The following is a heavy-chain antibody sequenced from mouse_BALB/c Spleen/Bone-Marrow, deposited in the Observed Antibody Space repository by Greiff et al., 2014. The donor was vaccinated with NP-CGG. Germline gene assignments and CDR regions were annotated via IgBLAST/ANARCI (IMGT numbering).Heavy chain of an antibody. J-gene: IGHJ4*01. CDR2: ISSGSSSI. D-gene: IGHD3-1*01. CDR1: GFTFSSFG. CDR3: ARGSDQGYPMDY. V-gene: IGHV5-17*02. Sequence: EVMLVESGGGLVQPGGSRKLSCAASGFTFSSFGMHWVRQAPEKGLEWVAYISSGSSSIYYADTVKGQFTISRDNSKNILFLQMTSLRSEDTAMYYCARGSDQGYPMDYWGQGISVTVSS.